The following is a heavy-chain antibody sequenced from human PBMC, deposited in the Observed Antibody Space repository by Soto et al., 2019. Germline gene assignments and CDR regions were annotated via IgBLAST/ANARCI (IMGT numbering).Heavy chain of an antibody. CDR3: ARDGGVAAALANYFDY. CDR2: MSRSSRYI. J-gene: IGHJ4*02. CDR1: GFTFNSYS. V-gene: IGHV3-21*01. D-gene: IGHD2-15*01. Sequence: GGSLRLSCAASGFTFNSYSMNWVRQAPGKGLEWVSSMSRSSRYIYYADSVKGRFTISRDNARDSVYLQMNSLRAEDTAVYYCARDGGVAAALANYFDYWGQGTLVTVSS.